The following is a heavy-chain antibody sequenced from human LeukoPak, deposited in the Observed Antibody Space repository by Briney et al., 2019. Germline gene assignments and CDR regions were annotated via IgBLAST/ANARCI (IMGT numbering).Heavy chain of an antibody. CDR1: GLPIADFA. CDR2: ISGDGVST. J-gene: IGHJ4*02. Sequence: ESGGSLRLSCVASGLPIADFAMHWVRQAPGKGLEWVSLISGDGVSTFYADSVKGRFSISRDNSKTLYLEMNSLRTEDAAMYYCAKESGKFDYWGQGTLVAVSS. CDR3: AKESGKFDY. V-gene: IGHV3-43*02.